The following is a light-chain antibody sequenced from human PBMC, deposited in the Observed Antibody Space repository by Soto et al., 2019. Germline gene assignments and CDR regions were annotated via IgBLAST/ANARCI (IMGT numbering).Light chain of an antibody. CDR1: SRDVGSSNL. CDR3: YSYAGSSASVV. Sequence: QSALTQPASVSGSPGQSITISCTGTSRDVGSSNLVSWYQQHPGKAPKLMIYEGSKRPSGVSNRCSGSKYDNTASLTSSGLKAEDEDDYYCYSYAGSSASVVFGGGTQLTVL. J-gene: IGLJ2*01. CDR2: EGS. V-gene: IGLV2-23*01.